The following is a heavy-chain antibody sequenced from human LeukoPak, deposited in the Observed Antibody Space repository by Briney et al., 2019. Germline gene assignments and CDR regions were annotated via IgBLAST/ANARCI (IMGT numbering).Heavy chain of an antibody. CDR2: IYYSGST. Sequence: SETLSLTCTVSGGSISSYYWSWIRQPPGKGLEWIGYIYYSGSTNYNPSLKSRVTISVDTSKNQFSLKLSSVTAADTAVYYCARADRITGTDFDYWGQGTLVTVSS. V-gene: IGHV4-59*08. J-gene: IGHJ4*02. D-gene: IGHD1-20*01. CDR3: ARADRITGTDFDY. CDR1: GGSISSYY.